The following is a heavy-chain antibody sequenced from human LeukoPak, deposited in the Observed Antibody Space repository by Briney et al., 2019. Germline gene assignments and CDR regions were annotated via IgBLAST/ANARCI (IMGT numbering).Heavy chain of an antibody. Sequence: PSQTLSLTCTVSGGSISSGSYYWSWIRQPAGKGLEWIGRIYTSGSTNYNPSLKSRVTISVDTSKNQFSLKLSSVTAADTAVYYCARDPGLRTHYYYYMDVWGKGTTVTISS. D-gene: IGHD3-16*01. V-gene: IGHV4-61*02. CDR3: ARDPGLRTHYYYYMDV. J-gene: IGHJ6*03. CDR1: GGSISSGSYY. CDR2: IYTSGST.